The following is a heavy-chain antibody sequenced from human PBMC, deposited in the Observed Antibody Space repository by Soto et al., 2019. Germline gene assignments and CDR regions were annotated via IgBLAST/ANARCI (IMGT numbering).Heavy chain of an antibody. CDR1: GGTFSSYA. V-gene: IGHV1-69*01. Sequence: QVQLVQSGAEVKKPGSSVKVSCKASGGTFSSYAISWVRQAPGQGLEWMGGIIPIFGTANYAQKFQGRVAITADESTSTAYMELSSRRSEDPAVYYCARDTSGSSGWYGPWAFDPWGQGTLVTVSS. J-gene: IGHJ5*02. CDR3: ARDTSGSSGWYGPWAFDP. D-gene: IGHD6-19*01. CDR2: IIPIFGTA.